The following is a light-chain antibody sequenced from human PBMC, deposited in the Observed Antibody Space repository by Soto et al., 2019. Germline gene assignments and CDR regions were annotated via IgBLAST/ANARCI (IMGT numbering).Light chain of an antibody. V-gene: IGKV3-15*01. CDR1: ESVSTN. Sequence: EVGMTLSPATLSVNPGERATLSCKASESVSTNLAWYQQRPGQAPRLVIYGASTRATGIPARFSGGGSGTEFTLTISSLQSEDFAVYYCQQYHSWPPITFGQGTRLEIK. CDR2: GAS. CDR3: QQYHSWPPIT. J-gene: IGKJ5*01.